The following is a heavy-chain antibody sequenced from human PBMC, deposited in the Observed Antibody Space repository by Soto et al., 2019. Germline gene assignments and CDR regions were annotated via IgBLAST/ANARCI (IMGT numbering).Heavy chain of an antibody. CDR3: ASSYSGYGYLGY. V-gene: IGHV4-59*01. J-gene: IGHJ4*02. Sequence: SETLSLTCTVSGGSISSYYWSWIRQPPGKGLEWIGYIYYSGSTNYNPSLKSRVTISVDTSKNQFSLKLSSVTAADTAVYYCASSYSGYGYLGYWGQGTLVTVSS. CDR1: GGSISSYY. D-gene: IGHD5-12*01. CDR2: IYYSGST.